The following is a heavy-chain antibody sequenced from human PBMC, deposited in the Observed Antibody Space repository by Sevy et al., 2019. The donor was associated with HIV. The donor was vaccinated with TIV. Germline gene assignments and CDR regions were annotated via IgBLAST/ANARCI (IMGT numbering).Heavy chain of an antibody. CDR2: IYSSGRT. CDR1: GFSVSSNY. CDR3: TRVHSGGYPFDY. V-gene: IGHV3-53*01. Sequence: GGSLRLSCAASGFSVSSNYMSWVRQAPGKGLEWVSLIYSSGRTYYGDSVKGRFTISRDDSKNTLYLQMNSVRAEDTALYYCTRVHSGGYPFDYWGQGSLVTVSS. D-gene: IGHD3-22*01. J-gene: IGHJ4*02.